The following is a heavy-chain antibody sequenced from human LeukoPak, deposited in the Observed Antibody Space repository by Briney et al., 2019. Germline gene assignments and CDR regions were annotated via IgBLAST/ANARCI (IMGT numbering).Heavy chain of an antibody. J-gene: IGHJ5*02. CDR2: ISDSGSSE. D-gene: IGHD3-22*01. CDR1: GISLSNHA. V-gene: IGHV3-23*01. Sequence: GGSLRLSCAASGISLSNHAMSWVRQAPGKGLEWISAISDSGSSEYYADSVKGRFTISRDNSNNTLYLQMNSLRAEDTAVYYCARDSPIMMVVVTLFDPWGQGTLVTVSS. CDR3: ARDSPIMMVVVTLFDP.